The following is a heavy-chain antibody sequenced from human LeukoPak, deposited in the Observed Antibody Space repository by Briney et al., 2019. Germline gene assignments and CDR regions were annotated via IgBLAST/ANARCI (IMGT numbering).Heavy chain of an antibody. CDR3: AKSWVFDY. J-gene: IGHJ4*02. Sequence: GGSLRLSCAASGFTFSSYGMHWVRQAPGKGLEWVAVISYDGSNKYYADSVKGRFTISRDNSNNTLYLQMNSLRAEDTAVYYCAKSWVFDYWGQGTLVTVSS. CDR1: GFTFSSYG. V-gene: IGHV3-30*18. D-gene: IGHD7-27*01. CDR2: ISYDGSNK.